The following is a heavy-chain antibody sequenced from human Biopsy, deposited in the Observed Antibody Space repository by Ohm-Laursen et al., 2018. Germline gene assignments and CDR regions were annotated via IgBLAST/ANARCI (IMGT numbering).Heavy chain of an antibody. V-gene: IGHV1-69*01. J-gene: IGHJ6*02. Sequence: GSSVKVSCKASGGAFTNYAINWVRQAPGHGLEWMGGILTAFETAGYAERFQGRVTFTADVTTTTAYMDLSGLGSEDTAVYYCVAYPSSGFFENNDDFAMDVWGQGTTVIVSS. CDR2: ILTAFETA. CDR1: GGAFTNYA. CDR3: VAYPSSGFFENNDDFAMDV. D-gene: IGHD6-19*01.